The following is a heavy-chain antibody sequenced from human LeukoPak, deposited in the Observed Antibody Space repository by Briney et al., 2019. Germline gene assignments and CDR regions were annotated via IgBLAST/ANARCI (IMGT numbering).Heavy chain of an antibody. CDR3: ARNHGITMIVVVTPIDY. CDR2: INWNGGST. Sequence: PGGSLRLSCAASGFTLDDYGMSWVRQAPGKGLEWVSGINWNGGSTGYADSVKGRFTISRDNAKNSLYLQMNSLRAEDTALYYCARNHGITMIVVVTPIDYWGQGTLVTVSS. J-gene: IGHJ4*02. V-gene: IGHV3-20*04. CDR1: GFTLDDYG. D-gene: IGHD3-22*01.